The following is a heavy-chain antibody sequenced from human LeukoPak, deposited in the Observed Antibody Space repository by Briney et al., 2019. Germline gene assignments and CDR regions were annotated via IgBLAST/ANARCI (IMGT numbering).Heavy chain of an antibody. Sequence: GGSLRLSCAASGFTFDDYAMFWVRQAPGKSLEWVSGISWDSRNIGYAASVKGRFTISRDNAKNSLHLQLSSLRAEDTALYYCARGNRDSSGFYYYGMDAWGQGTTVTVSS. D-gene: IGHD6-19*01. CDR3: ARGNRDSSGFYYYGMDA. CDR1: GFTFDDYA. CDR2: ISWDSRNI. J-gene: IGHJ6*02. V-gene: IGHV3-9*01.